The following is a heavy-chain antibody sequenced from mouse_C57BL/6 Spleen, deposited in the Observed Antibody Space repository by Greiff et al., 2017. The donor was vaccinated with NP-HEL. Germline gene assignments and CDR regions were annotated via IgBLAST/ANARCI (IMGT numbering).Heavy chain of an antibody. Sequence: QVQLQQPGAELVKPGASVKLSGKASGYTFTSYWMHWVKQRPGPGLEWIGMIHPNSGSTNYNEKFKSKATLTVDKSSSTAYMQLSSLTSEDSAVYYCAREGQLRLYYAMDYWGQGTSVTVSS. J-gene: IGHJ4*01. V-gene: IGHV1-64*01. CDR2: IHPNSGST. CDR1: GYTFTSYW. D-gene: IGHD3-2*02. CDR3: AREGQLRLYYAMDY.